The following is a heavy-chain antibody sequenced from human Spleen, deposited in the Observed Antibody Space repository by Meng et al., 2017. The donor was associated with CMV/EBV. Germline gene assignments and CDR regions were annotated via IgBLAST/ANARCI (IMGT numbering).Heavy chain of an antibody. Sequence: VYGGSCSGYYWTWSRQPPGKGLEWIGEINHSGSTNYNPSLKSRVTISVDTSKNQFSLKLSSVTAADTAVYYCARRTIMTTVKGGFDPWGQGTLVTVSS. CDR2: INHSGST. CDR1: GGSCSGYY. CDR3: ARRTIMTTVKGGFDP. V-gene: IGHV4-34*01. J-gene: IGHJ5*02. D-gene: IGHD4-11*01.